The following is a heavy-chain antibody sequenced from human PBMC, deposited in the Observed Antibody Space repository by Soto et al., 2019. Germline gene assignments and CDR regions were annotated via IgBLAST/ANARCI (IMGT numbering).Heavy chain of an antibody. CDR1: GFSFNSFN. CDR2: ISVSGDNI. CDR3: ARDLGLLKSLFDY. J-gene: IGHJ4*02. V-gene: IGHV3-21*01. Sequence: GGSLRPSCLASGFSFNSFNMNGIRRAPGRGLEWVASISVSGDNIYYGDSVQGRFTISRDNSKRSVFLDLSSLRVEDTAVYYCARDLGLLKSLFDYWGQGTLVTVSS. D-gene: IGHD3-16*01.